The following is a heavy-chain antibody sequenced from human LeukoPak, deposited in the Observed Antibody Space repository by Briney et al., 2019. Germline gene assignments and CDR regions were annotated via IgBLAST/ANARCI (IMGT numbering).Heavy chain of an antibody. CDR3: AKDSYYSNYERSVGDAFDI. Sequence: PGGSLSLSRAASAFTFSTYVMHWVGQAASRGLEGVACIRLYGSNKYYADYVKGRFTISRDNSKNTLYLQMNSLRAEDTAVYYCAKDSYYSNYERSVGDAFDIWGQGTMVTVSS. CDR2: IRLYGSNK. CDR1: AFTFSTYV. V-gene: IGHV3-30*02. D-gene: IGHD4-11*01. J-gene: IGHJ3*02.